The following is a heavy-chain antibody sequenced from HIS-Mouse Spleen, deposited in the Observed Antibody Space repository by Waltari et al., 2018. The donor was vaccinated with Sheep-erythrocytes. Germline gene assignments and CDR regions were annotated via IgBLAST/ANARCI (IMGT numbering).Heavy chain of an antibody. V-gene: IGHV4-38-2*02. D-gene: IGHD3-9*01. Sequence: QVQLQESGPGLVKPSETLSLTCTVSGYSISSGYSWGWIRQPPGKGLEWIGSIYHSGSTYYNPSLKSRVTISVDTSKNQFSLKLSSVTAADTAVYYCARDLGYDILTGYYSDAFDIWGQGTMVTVSS. CDR3: ARDLGYDILTGYYSDAFDI. J-gene: IGHJ3*02. CDR1: GYSISSGYS. CDR2: IYHSGST.